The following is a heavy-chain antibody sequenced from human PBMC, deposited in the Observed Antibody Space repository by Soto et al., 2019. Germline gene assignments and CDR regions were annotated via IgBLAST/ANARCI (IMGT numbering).Heavy chain of an antibody. CDR2: ISYDGSNK. D-gene: IGHD1-26*01. CDR3: AKDSWGVGAITGMGDY. V-gene: IGHV3-30*18. J-gene: IGHJ4*02. CDR1: GFTFSSYG. Sequence: QVQLVESGGGVVQPGRSLRLSCAASGFTFSSYGMHWVRQAPGKGLEWVAVISYDGSNKYYADSVKGRFTISRDNSKNTLYLQMNSLRAEDTAVYYCAKDSWGVGAITGMGDYWGQGTLVTVSS.